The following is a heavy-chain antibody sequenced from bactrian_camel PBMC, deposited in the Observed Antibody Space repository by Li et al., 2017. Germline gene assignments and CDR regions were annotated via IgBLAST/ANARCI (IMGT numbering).Heavy chain of an antibody. D-gene: IGHD2*01. CDR3: AASGSFWYSSLSLASSGYEY. V-gene: IGHV3S1*01. CDR1: GYTYNSYC. J-gene: IGHJ4*01. Sequence: HVQLVESGGGSVQTGGSLRLSCVLSGYTYNSYCMGWFRQAAGKEREGVAAIIGGGEVYYADSVKGRFTFSQNNAKNTLYLEMHSLQPEDSTMYYCAASGSFWYSSLSLASSGYEYWGQGTQVTVS. CDR2: IIGGGEV.